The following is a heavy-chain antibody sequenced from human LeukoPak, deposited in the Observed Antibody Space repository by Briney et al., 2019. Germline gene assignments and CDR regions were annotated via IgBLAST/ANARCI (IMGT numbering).Heavy chain of an antibody. V-gene: IGHV3-33*01. Sequence: PGGSLRLSCAASGFSFSNYGMHWVRQAPGKGLEWVAVIWYDGSNKYYADSVKGRFTISRDNSKNTLYVQMSSLRAEYTAVYYCARSNNGGWGYCDYWGQGSLVTVSS. CDR1: GFSFSNYG. D-gene: IGHD3-16*01. CDR3: ARSNNGGWGYCDY. CDR2: IWYDGSNK. J-gene: IGHJ4*02.